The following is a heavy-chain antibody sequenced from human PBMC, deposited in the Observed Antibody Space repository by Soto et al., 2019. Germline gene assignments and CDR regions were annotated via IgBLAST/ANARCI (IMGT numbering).Heavy chain of an antibody. J-gene: IGHJ4*02. Sequence: PGGSLRLSCIASGFTFSTSAMHWVRQAPGKGLEWVAVIWYDGSNKDYAESVKGRFTISRDNSRNTVYLQMNSLTAEDTAVYFCAKRRGAGGHLDYWGQGALVTVSS. CDR3: AKRRGAGGHLDY. CDR1: GFTFSTSA. D-gene: IGHD2-15*01. CDR2: IWYDGSNK. V-gene: IGHV3-33*06.